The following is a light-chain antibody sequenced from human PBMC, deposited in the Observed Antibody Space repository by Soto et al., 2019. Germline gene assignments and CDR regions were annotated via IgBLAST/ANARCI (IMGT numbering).Light chain of an antibody. CDR2: DAS. V-gene: IGKV3-20*01. Sequence: EIVLTQSPDTLSLSPEERATLSCRASQTVGNNYLAWYQQRPGQAPRLLIYDASSRATGIPDRFIGSGSGTDFTLTISRLEPEDFAVYYCQQCAFSPRTFGQGTKVEVK. J-gene: IGKJ1*01. CDR1: QTVGNNY. CDR3: QQCAFSPRT.